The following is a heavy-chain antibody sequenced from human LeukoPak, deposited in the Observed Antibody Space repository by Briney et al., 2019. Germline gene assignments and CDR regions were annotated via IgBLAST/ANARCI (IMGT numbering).Heavy chain of an antibody. D-gene: IGHD3-3*01. CDR1: EFTFNNFA. Sequence: PGGSLRLSCVGSEFTFNNFAINWVRQAPGKGLEWVAAASASIAATYHADSVRGRFTISRDKSKNTVYLQMNSLRVEDTAVYHRAKGLSASGHFNAFDIWGQGTMVTVSS. J-gene: IGHJ3*02. CDR2: ASASIAAT. CDR3: AKGLSASGHFNAFDI. V-gene: IGHV3-23*01.